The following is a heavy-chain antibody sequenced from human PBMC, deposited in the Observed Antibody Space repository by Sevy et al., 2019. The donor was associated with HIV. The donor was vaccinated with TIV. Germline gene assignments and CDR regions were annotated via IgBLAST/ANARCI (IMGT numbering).Heavy chain of an antibody. V-gene: IGHV1-69*13. CDR2: IIPLFGTT. CDR1: GGPFNTYA. CDR3: ASEVGGSVQLERLTSYYGVDV. D-gene: IGHD1-1*01. Sequence: ASVKVSFKASGGPFNTYAITWIRQAPGQGLEWMGGIIPLFGTTNYAQKFQGKVTITADESRTTAYLEVSSLRSEDTAVYYCASEVGGSVQLERLTSYYGVDVWGQGTTVTVSS. J-gene: IGHJ6*02.